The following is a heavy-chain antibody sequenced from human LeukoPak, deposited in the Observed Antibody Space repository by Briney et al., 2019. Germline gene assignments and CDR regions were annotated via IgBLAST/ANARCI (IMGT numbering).Heavy chain of an antibody. J-gene: IGHJ4*02. CDR2: ISPTGGST. D-gene: IGHD7-27*01. V-gene: IGHV1-46*01. Sequence: ASVKVSCKASGYTFTSYYVHWVRQAPGQGLEWMGIISPTGGSTIYAQKFQGRVTMTRDTSTSTVYMELSSLRSEDTAVYYCARDGKLVRLGTDYWGQGTLVTVSS. CDR3: ARDGKLVRLGTDY. CDR1: GYTFTSYY.